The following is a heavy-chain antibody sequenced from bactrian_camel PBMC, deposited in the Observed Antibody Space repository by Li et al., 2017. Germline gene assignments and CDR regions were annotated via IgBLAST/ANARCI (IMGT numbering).Heavy chain of an antibody. D-gene: IGHD1*01. J-gene: IGHJ4*01. CDR1: GYGLGRYS. V-gene: IGHV3S31*01. Sequence: DVQLVESGGGSVQAGGPLRLSCRTSGYGLGRYSEGWFRQTPGKERGGLAVIYRGSRHTVYTDSARGRFTISQDNAKNTLYLQMNSLKPEDTALYYCAAEFASGFRVVGQGTQVTVSS. CDR2: IYRGSRHT.